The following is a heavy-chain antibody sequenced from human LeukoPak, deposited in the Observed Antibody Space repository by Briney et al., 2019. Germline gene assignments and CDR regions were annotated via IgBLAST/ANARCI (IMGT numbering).Heavy chain of an antibody. Sequence: PGGSLRLSCAASGFTFSSYGMHWVRQAPGKGLEWVAFIRYDGSNKYYADSVKGRFTISRDNSKNTLYLQMNSLRAEDTAVYYCAKDRWLAQLIDYWGQGTLVNVSS. J-gene: IGHJ4*02. D-gene: IGHD6-19*01. CDR3: AKDRWLAQLIDY. V-gene: IGHV3-30*02. CDR2: IRYDGSNK. CDR1: GFTFSSYG.